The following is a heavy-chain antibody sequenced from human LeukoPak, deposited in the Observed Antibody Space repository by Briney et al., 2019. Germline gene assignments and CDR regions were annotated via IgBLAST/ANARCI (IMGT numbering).Heavy chain of an antibody. V-gene: IGHV1-69*04. J-gene: IGHJ3*02. CDR3: ASKVVPAATNPALVPGDAFDI. Sequence: VASVRVSCKASGGTFSSYAISWVRQAPGQGLEWMGRIIPILGIANYAQKFQGRVTITADKSTSTAYMELSSLRSEDTAVYYCASKVVPAATNPALVPGDAFDIWGQGTMVTVSS. CDR1: GGTFSSYA. CDR2: IIPILGIA. D-gene: IGHD2-2*01.